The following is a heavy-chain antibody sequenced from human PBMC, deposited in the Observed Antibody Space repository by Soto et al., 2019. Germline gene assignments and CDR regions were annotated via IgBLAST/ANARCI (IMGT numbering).Heavy chain of an antibody. D-gene: IGHD3-16*02. CDR2: IYWDNDK. Sequence: KESGPTLVDPTQTLTLTCTFSGFSLDTRTAGVGWIRQPPGKALEWVAIIYWDNDKRYSPSLRSRLAIDKDTSKNQVVLTMTALDPVDTGTYYCAHIMITYGGVIGLDAFDIWGQGTMVTVSS. CDR3: AHIMITYGGVIGLDAFDI. V-gene: IGHV2-5*02. J-gene: IGHJ3*02. CDR1: GFSLDTRTAG.